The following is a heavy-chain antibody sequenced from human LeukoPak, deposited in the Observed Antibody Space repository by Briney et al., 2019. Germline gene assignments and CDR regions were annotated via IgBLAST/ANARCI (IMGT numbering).Heavy chain of an antibody. J-gene: IGHJ4*02. CDR1: GGSISSYY. Sequence: PWETLSLTCTVSGGSISSYYWSWIRQPPGKGLEWIGYINYSGSTNYNPSLKSRVTISVDTSKNQFSLKLSSVTAADTAVYYCARNDLEMATIGGGFDYWGQGTLVTVSS. CDR2: INYSGST. CDR3: ARNDLEMATIGGGFDY. D-gene: IGHD5-24*01. V-gene: IGHV4-59*01.